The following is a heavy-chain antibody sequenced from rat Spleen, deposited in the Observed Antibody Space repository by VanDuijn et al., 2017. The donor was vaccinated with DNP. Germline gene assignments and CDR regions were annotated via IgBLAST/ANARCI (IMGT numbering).Heavy chain of an antibody. Sequence: EVQLVESGGGLVQPGRSLKLSCVASGFTFNNYWMTWIRQAPGKGLEWVASITNTGGSTYYPDSVKGRFTISRDNAKSTLYLQMNNLRSEDTAMYYCVSGGPGINQGNWFAYWGQGTLVTVSS. J-gene: IGHJ3*01. CDR2: ITNTGGST. V-gene: IGHV5-31*01. CDR3: VSGGPGINQGNWFAY. CDR1: GFTFNNYW. D-gene: IGHD1-4*01.